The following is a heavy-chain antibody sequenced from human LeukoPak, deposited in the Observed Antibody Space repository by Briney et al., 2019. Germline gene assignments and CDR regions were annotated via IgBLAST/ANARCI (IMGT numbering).Heavy chain of an antibody. CDR2: ISGSGSST. J-gene: IGHJ4*02. V-gene: IGHV3-23*01. CDR1: GFTFSSYA. Sequence: GGSLRLSCAAAGFTFSSYAMSWVRQGPGKGRGGGLAISGSGSSTYYADSVKGRFNIPTENPKNTLYLQMNSQRAEDTAVYYCAKDVTAIRRGYFDYWGQGTLVTVSS. CDR3: AKDVTAIRRGYFDY. D-gene: IGHD2-21*02.